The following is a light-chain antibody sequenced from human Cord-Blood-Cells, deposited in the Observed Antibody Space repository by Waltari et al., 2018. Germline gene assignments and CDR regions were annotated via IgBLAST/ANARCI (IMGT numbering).Light chain of an antibody. J-gene: IGLJ1*01. V-gene: IGLV2-23*01. Sequence: QSALTPPPSRSGAPGPSITLSCPRTRRAGGGYKLFPWYQQHPGKAPKLMIYEGSKRPSGVSNRFSGSKSGNTASLTISGLQAEDEADYYCCSYAGSSTYVFGTGTKVTVL. CDR3: CSYAGSSTYV. CDR2: EGS. CDR1: RRAGGGYKL.